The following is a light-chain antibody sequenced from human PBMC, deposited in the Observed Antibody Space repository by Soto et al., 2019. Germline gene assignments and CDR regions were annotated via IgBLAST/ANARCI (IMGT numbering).Light chain of an antibody. CDR2: GAS. CDR1: QSVSRSY. CDR3: QQYGSSIT. V-gene: IGKV3-20*01. Sequence: EIVLTQSPGTLSLSPGERATLSCRASQSVSRSYIAWYQQKPGQAPRLLIYGASSRATGIPDRFSGSGSGTDFTLTINRLEPEDFAVYYCQQYGSSITFGQGTRLEIK. J-gene: IGKJ5*01.